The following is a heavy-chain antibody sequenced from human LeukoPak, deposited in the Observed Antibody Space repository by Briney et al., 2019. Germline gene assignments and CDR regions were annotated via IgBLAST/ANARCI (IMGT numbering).Heavy chain of an antibody. J-gene: IGHJ4*02. Sequence: SQTLSLTCAISGDSVSSNSAAWNWIRQSPSRGLEWLGRTYYRSKWYNDYAVSVKSRITINPDTSKNQFSLQLNSVTPEDTAVYYCARDREYSSSWYERTRGGGFDYWGQGTLVTVSS. CDR3: ARDREYSSSWYERTRGGGFDY. D-gene: IGHD6-13*01. CDR1: GDSVSSNSAA. CDR2: TYYRSKWYN. V-gene: IGHV6-1*01.